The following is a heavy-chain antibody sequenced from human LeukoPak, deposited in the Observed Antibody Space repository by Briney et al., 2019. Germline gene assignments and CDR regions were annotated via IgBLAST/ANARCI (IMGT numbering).Heavy chain of an antibody. CDR1: GGSISSYY. CDR2: ICYSGST. CDR3: ARHAGGIAAAGTRPFDY. D-gene: IGHD6-13*01. Sequence: PSETLSLTCTVSGGSISSYYWSWIRQPPGKGLEWIGSICYSGSTYYNPSLKSRVTMSVDTSRNQFSLSLNSVSAADTAVYYCARHAGGIAAAGTRPFDYWGQGTLVTVSS. V-gene: IGHV4-59*04. J-gene: IGHJ4*02.